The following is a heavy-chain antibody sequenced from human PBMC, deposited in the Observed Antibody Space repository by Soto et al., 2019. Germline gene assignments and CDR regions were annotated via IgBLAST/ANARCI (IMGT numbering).Heavy chain of an antibody. CDR3: AKRLFPGYHSSLNDY. V-gene: IGHV3-48*01. CDR2: ISSSSFTI. J-gene: IGHJ4*02. D-gene: IGHD2-21*01. Sequence: GGSLRLSCAASGFTFSDYSMNWVRQAPGRGLEWVSSISSSSFTIHYADSVEGRFTISRDNAKNTLYLLMNSLRAEDTAVYYCAKRLFPGYHSSLNDYWGQGTLVTVSS. CDR1: GFTFSDYS.